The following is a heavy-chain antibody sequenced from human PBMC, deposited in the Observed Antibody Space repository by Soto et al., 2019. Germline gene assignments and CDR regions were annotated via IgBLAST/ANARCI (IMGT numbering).Heavy chain of an antibody. CDR2: TNAGNGNT. CDR1: GYSFTTFG. CDR3: ARSSVTTYCSRTSCYSVDY. Sequence: ASVKVSCKASGYSFTTFGIHWVRQAPGQRPEWMGWTNAGNGNTRSSQRFQGRITITRDTSANTVYMELRDLRSEDTSVYYCARSSVTTYCSRTSCYSVDYWGQGTLVTVSS. V-gene: IGHV1-3*01. D-gene: IGHD2-2*01. J-gene: IGHJ4*02.